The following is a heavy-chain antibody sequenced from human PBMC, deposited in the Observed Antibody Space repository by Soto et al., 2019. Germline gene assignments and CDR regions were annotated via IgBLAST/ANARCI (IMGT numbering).Heavy chain of an antibody. D-gene: IGHD3-22*01. J-gene: IGHJ6*02. CDR3: ARDHKPRHYYDSSGYYENYYYGMDV. V-gene: IGHV1-69*13. CDR2: IIPIFGTA. Sequence: ASVKVSCKASGGTFSSYAISWVRQAPGQGLEWMGGIIPIFGTANYAQKFQGRVTITADESTSTAYMELSSLRSEDTAVYYCARDHKPRHYYDSSGYYENYYYGMDVWGQGTTVTVSS. CDR1: GGTFSSYA.